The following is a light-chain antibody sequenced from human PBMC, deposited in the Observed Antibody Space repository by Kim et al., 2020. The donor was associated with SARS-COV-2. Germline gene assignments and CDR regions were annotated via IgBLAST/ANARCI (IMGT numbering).Light chain of an antibody. CDR1: KSLVYSDGNTF. V-gene: IGKV2-30*01. J-gene: IGKJ1*01. CDR3: MQGTHWPPT. CDR2: KVS. Sequence: PASISGRSSKSLVYSDGNTFLTWLHQRPGQSPRRLVYKVSSRDSGVPDRFSGSGSGTDFTLKISRVEAEDVGIYYFMQGTHWPPTFGQGTKVDIK.